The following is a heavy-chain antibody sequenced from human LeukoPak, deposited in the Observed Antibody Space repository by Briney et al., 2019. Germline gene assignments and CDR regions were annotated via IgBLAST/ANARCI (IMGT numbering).Heavy chain of an antibody. CDR2: SSTSSSYI. D-gene: IGHD5-24*01. CDR3: ASVGGDGYNKGFAY. V-gene: IGHV3-21*01. Sequence: GGSLRLSCAASGFTFSRHSMNWVRQAPGKGLEWVSSSSTSSSYIYYADSVKGRFTISRDNAKNSLYLQMNSLRAEDTAVYYCASVGGDGYNKGFAYWGQGTLVTVSS. CDR1: GFTFSRHS. J-gene: IGHJ4*02.